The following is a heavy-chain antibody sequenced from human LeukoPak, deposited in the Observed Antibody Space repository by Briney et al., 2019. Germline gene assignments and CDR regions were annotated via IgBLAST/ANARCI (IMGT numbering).Heavy chain of an antibody. CDR1: GGSISSSSYY. Sequence: PSETLSLTCTVSGGSISSSSYYWGWIRQPPGKGLEWIGSIYYSGSTYYNPSLKSRVTISVDTSKNQFSLKLSSVTAADTAVYYCARGDYGDYVFDYYMDVWGKGTTVTVSS. J-gene: IGHJ6*03. V-gene: IGHV4-39*07. CDR3: ARGDYGDYVFDYYMDV. CDR2: IYYSGST. D-gene: IGHD4-17*01.